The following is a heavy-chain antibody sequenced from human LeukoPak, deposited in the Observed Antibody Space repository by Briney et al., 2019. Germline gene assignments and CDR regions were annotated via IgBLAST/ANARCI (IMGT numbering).Heavy chain of an antibody. CDR2: INSDGTNT. V-gene: IGHV3-74*01. CDR1: TFTFSRYW. J-gene: IGHJ4*02. D-gene: IGHD3-3*01. Sequence: GGSLRLSCAASTFTFSRYWMHWVRQAPGKGLVWVSRINSDGTNTYYADSVKDRFTISRDNTKNTLYLQMNSLRTEDTAVYYCARDRAAFGVVQVGYWGQGTLVTVSS. CDR3: ARDRAAFGVVQVGY.